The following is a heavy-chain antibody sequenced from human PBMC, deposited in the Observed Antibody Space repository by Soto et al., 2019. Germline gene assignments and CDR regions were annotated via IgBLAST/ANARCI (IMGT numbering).Heavy chain of an antibody. V-gene: IGHV4-34*01. Sequence: SETLSLTCAVYGGSFSGYYWSWIRQHPGKGLEWIGEINHSGSTNYNPSLKSRVTISVDTSKNQFSLKLSSVTAADTAVYYCARGAKIYYDFWSGSTYYFDYWGQGTLVTVSS. D-gene: IGHD3-3*01. J-gene: IGHJ4*02. CDR3: ARGAKIYYDFWSGSTYYFDY. CDR2: INHSGST. CDR1: GGSFSGYY.